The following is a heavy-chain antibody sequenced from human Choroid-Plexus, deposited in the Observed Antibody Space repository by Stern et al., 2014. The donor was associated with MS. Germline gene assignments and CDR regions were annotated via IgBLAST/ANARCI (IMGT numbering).Heavy chain of an antibody. V-gene: IGHV4-4*02. CDR2: IYHSGAS. CDR3: ARERQQYCNSEGCSYWYFDL. J-gene: IGHJ2*01. D-gene: IGHD2/OR15-2a*01. Sequence: QLQLQESGPGLVKPSGTLSLTCAVSGGSVSSTNWWSWVRKSPGKGLEWIGNIYHSGASNYRPSLRSRVSISLDTSKNHLSLHLTSVTAADTAVYYCARERQQYCNSEGCSYWYFDLWGRGTLVTVSS. CDR1: GGSVSSTNW.